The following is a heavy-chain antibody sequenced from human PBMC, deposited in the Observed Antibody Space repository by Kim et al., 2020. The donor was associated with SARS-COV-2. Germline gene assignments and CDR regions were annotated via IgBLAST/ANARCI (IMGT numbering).Heavy chain of an antibody. V-gene: IGHV4-39*01. CDR3: ASDIVVVPAAMNWFDP. J-gene: IGHJ5*02. Sequence: SLKSRVTISVDTSKNQFSLKLSSVTAADTAVYYCASDIVVVPAAMNWFDPWGQGTLVTVSS. D-gene: IGHD2-2*01.